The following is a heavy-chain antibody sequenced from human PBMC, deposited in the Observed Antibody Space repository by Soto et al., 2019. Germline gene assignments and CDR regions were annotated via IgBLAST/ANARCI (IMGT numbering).Heavy chain of an antibody. Sequence: EVQLLESGGGLVQPGGSLRLSCAASGFTFSSYAMSWVRQAPGKGLEWVSAISGSGGSTYYADSVKGRFTTSRDNSKNTLYLQMNSLRAEDTAVYYCAKDEYYDSSGYSNFDYWGQGTLVTVSS. CDR2: ISGSGGST. CDR3: AKDEYYDSSGYSNFDY. J-gene: IGHJ4*02. CDR1: GFTFSSYA. V-gene: IGHV3-23*01. D-gene: IGHD3-22*01.